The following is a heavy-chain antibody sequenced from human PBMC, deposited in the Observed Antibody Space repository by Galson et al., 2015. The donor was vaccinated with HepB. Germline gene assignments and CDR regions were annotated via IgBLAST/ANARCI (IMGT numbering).Heavy chain of an antibody. Sequence: PLSLTCTVSGGSISSSSYYWGWIRQPPGKGLEWIGSIYYSGSTYYNPSLKSRVTISVDTSKNQFSLKLSSVTAADTAVYYCARHSYSSGWPYDYWGQGTLVTVSS. CDR3: ARHSYSSGWPYDY. CDR1: GGSISSSSYY. V-gene: IGHV4-39*01. J-gene: IGHJ4*02. CDR2: IYYSGST. D-gene: IGHD6-19*01.